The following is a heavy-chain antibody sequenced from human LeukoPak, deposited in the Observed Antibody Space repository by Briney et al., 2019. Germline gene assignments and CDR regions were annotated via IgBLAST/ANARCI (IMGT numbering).Heavy chain of an antibody. V-gene: IGHV3-23*01. J-gene: IGHJ4*02. Sequence: GGSLRLSCAVSGFTLSSYAMTWVRQAPGRGLEWVASVDGGGGGTYYADSVKGRFTISRDNSKDTLYLQMNGLRAEDTAVYFCAKQSAGSAAWYSLHYDFWGQGTLVTVSS. CDR3: AKQSAGSAAWYSLHYDF. CDR1: GFTLSSYA. D-gene: IGHD6-13*01. CDR2: VDGGGGGT.